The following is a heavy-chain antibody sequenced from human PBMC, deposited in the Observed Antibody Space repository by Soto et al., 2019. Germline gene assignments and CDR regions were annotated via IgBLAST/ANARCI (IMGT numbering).Heavy chain of an antibody. V-gene: IGHV1-3*01. CDR2: ISAGNGNT. CDR1: GYTFTNYP. CDR3: ARNRSPRALGPFDI. Sequence: ASVKVSCKASGYTFTNYPMHWLRQAPGQRLEWLGWISAGNGNTKYSQNFQGRPTFTRDTSATTAYMELNSLQSEDTSVYYCARNRSPRALGPFDIWGQGTMVTVSS. J-gene: IGHJ3*02.